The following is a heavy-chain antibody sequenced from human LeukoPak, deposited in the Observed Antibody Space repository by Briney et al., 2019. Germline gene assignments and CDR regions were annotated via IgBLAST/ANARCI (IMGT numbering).Heavy chain of an antibody. J-gene: IGHJ4*02. CDR1: GFTFSSYW. CDR2: IKQDGSDR. V-gene: IGHV3-7*01. Sequence: PGGSLRLSCAASGFTFSSYWMSWVRQAPGKGLEWVASIKQDGSDRYYVDSVKGRFTISRDNAKNSLYLQMNSLRAEDTAVYYCARDRYISRSWGYDFDYWGQGTLVTVSS. D-gene: IGHD6-13*01. CDR3: ARDRYISRSWGYDFDY.